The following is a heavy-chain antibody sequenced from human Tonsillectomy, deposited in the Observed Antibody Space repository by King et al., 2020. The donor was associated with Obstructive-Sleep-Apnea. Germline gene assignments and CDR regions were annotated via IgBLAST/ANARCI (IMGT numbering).Heavy chain of an antibody. CDR2: IYPGNSET. V-gene: IGHV5-51*01. CDR1: GYRFASYW. D-gene: IGHD3-10*01. CDR3: ARHKHGSGSYYKDASDI. Sequence: VQLVESGAEVKKPGESLKISCTGSGYRFASYWVAWVRQRPGKGLEWMGIIYPGNSETRSSPSFQGQVTISADKSISTAYVQWSSLKASDTAIYYCARHKHGSGSYYKDASDIWGQGTMVTVSS. J-gene: IGHJ3*02.